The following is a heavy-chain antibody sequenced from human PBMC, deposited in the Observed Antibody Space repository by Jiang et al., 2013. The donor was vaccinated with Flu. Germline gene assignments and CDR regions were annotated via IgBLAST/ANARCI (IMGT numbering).Heavy chain of an antibody. CDR1: GGSISSTSYY. Sequence: GPGLVKSSEALSLTCTVSGGSISSTSYYWGWIRQPPGKGLEWIGSMFYGNIYNSGSTYYNPSLKRRVTISVDTSKNQFSLKLSSVTAADTAVYYCARQWDCSGGSCYNFDYWGQGTLVIVSS. V-gene: IGHV4-39*07. J-gene: IGHJ4*02. D-gene: IGHD2-15*01. CDR3: ARQWDCSGGSCYNFDY. CDR2: FYGNIYNSGST.